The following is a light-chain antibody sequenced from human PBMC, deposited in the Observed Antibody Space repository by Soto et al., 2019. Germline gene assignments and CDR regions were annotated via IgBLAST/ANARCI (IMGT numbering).Light chain of an antibody. V-gene: IGKV1-5*01. J-gene: IGKJ1*01. Sequence: DLKMTQSPSTMCASVGDSVTITCRSSQSISSWLAWYQQKPGKASKLLIYDASSLESGVPSRFIGSGTGAEFTLTNSCLQPDAFATQYCQKYNSYSWTVSPGTKVDIK. CDR1: QSISSW. CDR3: QKYNSYSWT. CDR2: DAS.